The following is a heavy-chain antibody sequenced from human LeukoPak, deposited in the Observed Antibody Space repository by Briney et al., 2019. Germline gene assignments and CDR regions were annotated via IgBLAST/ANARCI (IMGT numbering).Heavy chain of an antibody. V-gene: IGHV3-66*01. Sequence: GGSLRLSCAVSGFTVRSNYMAWVRQAPGKGLECVSILYSSGDTYYADSVQGRFTISRDNSKNTPYLQMSSLRAEDTAVYYCARGSTYYDSSGQVPFDYWGQGTLVTVSS. CDR1: GFTVRSNY. J-gene: IGHJ4*02. D-gene: IGHD3-22*01. CDR2: LYSSGDT. CDR3: ARGSTYYDSSGQVPFDY.